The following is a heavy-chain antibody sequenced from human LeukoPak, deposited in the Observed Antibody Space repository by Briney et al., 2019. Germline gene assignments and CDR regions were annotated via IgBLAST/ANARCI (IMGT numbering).Heavy chain of an antibody. V-gene: IGHV3-23*01. CDR1: GFTFSSYA. CDR3: AKTAAVGID. D-gene: IGHD6-25*01. CDR2: IGGSGSST. J-gene: IGHJ4*02. Sequence: GGSLRLSCAVSGFTFSSYAMSWVRQAPGKGLEWVSTIGGSGSSTYYADSVKGRFTISRDNSKNTLYLQMNSLRAEDTAVYYCAKTAAVGIDWGQGTLVTVSS.